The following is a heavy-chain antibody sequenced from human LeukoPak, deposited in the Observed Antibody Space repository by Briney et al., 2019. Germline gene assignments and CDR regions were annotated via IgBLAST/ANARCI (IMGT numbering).Heavy chain of an antibody. CDR1: GGSISSSSYS. CDR2: IYYSGST. V-gene: IGHV4-39*01. Sequence: SETLSLTCTVSGGSISSSSYSWGWIRQPPGKGLEWIGSIYYSGSTYYNPSLKSRVTISVDTSKNQFSLKLSSVTAADTAVYYCARRPSAPPSWYYYDSSGYHRPKNDAFDIWGQGTMVTVSS. J-gene: IGHJ3*02. CDR3: ARRPSAPPSWYYYDSSGYHRPKNDAFDI. D-gene: IGHD3-22*01.